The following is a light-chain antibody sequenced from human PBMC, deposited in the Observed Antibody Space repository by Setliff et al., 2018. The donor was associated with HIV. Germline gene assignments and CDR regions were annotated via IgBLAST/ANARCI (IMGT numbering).Light chain of an antibody. Sequence: QSALTQPASVSGSPGQSITISCTGTSSDIGGYNYVSWYRQHPGKAPKLMIYDVSNRPSGVSIRFSASKSGSTASLTISGLQPEDEADYYCCAYAGRTTFVFGTGTKVTVL. V-gene: IGLV2-14*03. J-gene: IGLJ1*01. CDR2: DVS. CDR1: SSDIGGYNY. CDR3: CAYAGRTTFV.